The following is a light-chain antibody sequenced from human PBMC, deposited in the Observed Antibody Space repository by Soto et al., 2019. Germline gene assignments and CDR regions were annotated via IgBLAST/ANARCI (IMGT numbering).Light chain of an antibody. V-gene: IGLV1-44*01. J-gene: IGLJ3*02. Sequence: QSVLPQPPSASGTPGQRVTISCSGSSSNIGSNTVNWYQQLPGTAPKLLIYSNNQRPSGVPDRFSGSKSGTSASLAISVLQSEDDADYYCAEWDDSLNGWVFGGGTKLTVL. CDR3: AEWDDSLNGWV. CDR1: SSNIGSNT. CDR2: SNN.